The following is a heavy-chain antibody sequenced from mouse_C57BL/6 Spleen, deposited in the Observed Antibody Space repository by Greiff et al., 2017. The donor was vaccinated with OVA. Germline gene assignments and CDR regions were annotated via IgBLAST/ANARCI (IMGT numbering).Heavy chain of an antibody. CDR2: IHPNSGST. CDR3: EVITTVAPWFAY. D-gene: IGHD1-1*01. J-gene: IGHJ3*01. V-gene: IGHV1-64*01. Sequence: QVQLQQPGAELVKPGASVKLSCKASGYTFTSYWMHWVKQRPGQGLEWIEMIHPNSGSTNYNEKFKSKATLTVDKSSSTAYMQLSSLTSEDSAVYYCEVITTVAPWFAYWGQGTLVSVSA. CDR1: GYTFTSYW.